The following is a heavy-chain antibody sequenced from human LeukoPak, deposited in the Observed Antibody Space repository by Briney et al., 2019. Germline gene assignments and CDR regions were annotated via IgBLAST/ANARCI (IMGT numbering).Heavy chain of an antibody. V-gene: IGHV4-34*01. CDR1: GGSFSGYY. D-gene: IGHD2-2*01. Sequence: SETLSLTCAVYGGSFSGYYWSWIRQPLGKGLEWIGEINHSGSTNYNPSLKSRVTISVDTSKNQFSLKLSSVTAADTAVYYCARRGYQLLNYYYYYYMDVWGKGTTVTVSS. CDR2: INHSGST. CDR3: ARRGYQLLNYYYYYYMDV. J-gene: IGHJ6*03.